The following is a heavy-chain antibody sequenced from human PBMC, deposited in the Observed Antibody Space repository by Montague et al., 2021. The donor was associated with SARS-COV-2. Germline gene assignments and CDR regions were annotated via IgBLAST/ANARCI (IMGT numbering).Heavy chain of an antibody. J-gene: IGHJ4*02. Sequence: SETLSLTCTVSGGSISSPDYYWGWIRQSPGQGLVWIGSISYAGSTYYNLSLRSRVSFSMATTKNHFSLSLNSVTAADTAVYFCARQLPSYCSTNKCYPYYFDVWGQGALVTVSS. CDR1: GGSISSPDYY. V-gene: IGHV4-39*01. CDR2: ISYAGST. CDR3: ARQLPSYCSTNKCYPYYFDV. D-gene: IGHD2-2*01.